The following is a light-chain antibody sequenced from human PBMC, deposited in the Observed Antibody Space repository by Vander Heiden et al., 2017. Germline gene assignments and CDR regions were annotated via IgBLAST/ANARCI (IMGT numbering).Light chain of an antibody. CDR2: AAS. J-gene: IGKJ1*01. Sequence: AIRMTQPPSSFSASTGDRVTITCRASQGISSYLAWYQQKPGKAPKLLIYAASTLQSGVPSRFSGSGSGTDFTLTISCLQSEDVATYYCQQYYSYPRTFGQGTKVEIK. CDR1: QGISSY. CDR3: QQYYSYPRT. V-gene: IGKV1-8*01.